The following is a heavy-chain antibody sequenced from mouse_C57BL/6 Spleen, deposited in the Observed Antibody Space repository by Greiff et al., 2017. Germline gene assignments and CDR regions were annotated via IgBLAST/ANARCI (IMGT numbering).Heavy chain of an antibody. J-gene: IGHJ2*01. Sequence: VQLKESGAELVRPGASVTLSCKASGYTFTDYEMHWVKQTPVHGLEWIGAIDPETGGTAYNQKFKGKAILTADKSSSTAYMQLSSLTSEDSAVYYCAIGELVDYWGQGTTLTVSS. CDR3: AIGELVDY. D-gene: IGHD4-1*01. V-gene: IGHV1-15*01. CDR2: IDPETGGT. CDR1: GYTFTDYE.